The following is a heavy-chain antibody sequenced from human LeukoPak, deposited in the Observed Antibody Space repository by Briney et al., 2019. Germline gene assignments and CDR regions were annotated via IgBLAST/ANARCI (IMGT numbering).Heavy chain of an antibody. D-gene: IGHD3-9*01. CDR3: ARDLTHRMNYYYGMDV. CDR2: ISSSGSTI. CDR1: GFTFSDYY. Sequence: PGGSLRLSCAASGFTFSDYYMSWIRQAPGKGLEWVSYISSSGSTIYYADSVKGRFTISRDNAKNSLYPQMNSLRAEDTAVYYCARDLTHRMNYYYGMDVWGQGTTVTVSS. J-gene: IGHJ6*02. V-gene: IGHV3-11*01.